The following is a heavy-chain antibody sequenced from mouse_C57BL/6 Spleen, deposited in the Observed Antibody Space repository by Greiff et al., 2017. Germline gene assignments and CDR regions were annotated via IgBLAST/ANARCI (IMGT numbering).Heavy chain of an antibody. J-gene: IGHJ2*01. CDR3: ANYDY. CDR1: GFNIKNTY. CDR2: IDPANGNN. Sequence: VQLQQSVAELVRPGASVKLSCTASGFNIKNTYMHWVKQTPEQGLEWIGRIDPANGNNKAASKFQGKATVTADTPSNTADLQLSSLTAEDTAIYCCANYDYWGQGTTLTVSS. V-gene: IGHV14-3*01.